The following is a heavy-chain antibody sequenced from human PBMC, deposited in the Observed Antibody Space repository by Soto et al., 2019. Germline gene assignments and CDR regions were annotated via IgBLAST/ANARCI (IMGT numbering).Heavy chain of an antibody. Sequence: ESGGGVVQPGRSLRLSCATSGFTFSNYAMYWFRQAPGKGLEWVAVISYDGNNKYYADSVKGRFTISRDNSKNTLYLQMNSLRAEDTAVYYCARAGCDGGTCYTLVGLRYGMDVWGQGTTVTVSS. CDR3: ARAGCDGGTCYTLVGLRYGMDV. V-gene: IGHV3-30-3*01. J-gene: IGHJ6*02. CDR1: GFTFSNYA. D-gene: IGHD2-15*01. CDR2: ISYDGNNK.